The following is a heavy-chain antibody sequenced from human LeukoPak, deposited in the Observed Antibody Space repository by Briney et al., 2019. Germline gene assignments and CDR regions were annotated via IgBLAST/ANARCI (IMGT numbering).Heavy chain of an antibody. J-gene: IGHJ4*02. CDR2: IYSGGST. V-gene: IGHV3-53*01. D-gene: IGHD3-3*01. CDR1: GFTVSSNY. Sequence: PGGSLRLSCAASGFTVSSNYMSWVRQAPGKGLEWVSVIYSGGSTYYADSVKGRFTISRDNSKNTLYLQMNSLRAEDTAVYYCCNYDFWSGYPYWGQGTLVTVSS. CDR3: CNYDFWSGYPY.